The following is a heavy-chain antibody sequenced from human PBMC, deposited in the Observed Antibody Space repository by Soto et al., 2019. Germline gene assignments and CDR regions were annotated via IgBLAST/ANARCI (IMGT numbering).Heavy chain of an antibody. CDR1: GYILTGYS. D-gene: IGHD3-16*01. V-gene: IGHV1-2*02. CDR2: IDPNSGAT. Sequence: QVYLVQSGAEVRRPGASVKVSCTAFGYILTGYSLHWVRQAPGQGLEWMGWIDPNSGATNSAEKFHGRVSMTRDTSISAAYLELSSLRSDDTAVYYCAREKGSPMIYWYFDLWGRGTLVTVSS. J-gene: IGHJ2*01. CDR3: AREKGSPMIYWYFDL.